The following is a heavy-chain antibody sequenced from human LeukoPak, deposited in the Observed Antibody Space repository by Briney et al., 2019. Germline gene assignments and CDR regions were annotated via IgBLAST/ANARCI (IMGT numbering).Heavy chain of an antibody. D-gene: IGHD3-10*01. CDR1: GFTFSSYG. J-gene: IGHJ4*02. Sequence: GGSLRLSCAASGFTFSSYGMHWVRQAPGKGLEWVAFIRYDGSNKYYADSVKGRFTISRDNSKNTLYLQMNSLRAEDTAVYYCAKDQILLWFGELSSFDYWGQGTLVTVSS. CDR2: IRYDGSNK. CDR3: AKDQILLWFGELSSFDY. V-gene: IGHV3-30*02.